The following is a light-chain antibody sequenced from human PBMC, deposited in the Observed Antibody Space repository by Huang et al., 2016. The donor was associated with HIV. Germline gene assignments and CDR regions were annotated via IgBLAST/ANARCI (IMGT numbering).Light chain of an antibody. CDR3: QQRSSWPRVT. CDR2: DAS. CDR1: QSVSRF. Sequence: EIVLTQSPATLSLSPGERATLSCRASQSVSRFFACYQQKAVQAPRLLIYDASNRAIDSPARFSGSVSGTDFTLTISSLEPEDFAVYYCQQRSSWPRVTFGGGTKVELK. J-gene: IGKJ4*01. V-gene: IGKV3-11*01.